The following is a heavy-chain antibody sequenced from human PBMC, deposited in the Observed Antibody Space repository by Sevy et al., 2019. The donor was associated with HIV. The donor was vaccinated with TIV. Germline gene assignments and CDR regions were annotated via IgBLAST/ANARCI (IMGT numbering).Heavy chain of an antibody. CDR2: IKSKIDGETT. CDR3: ATAPGYYDSAPFDY. D-gene: IGHD3-22*01. CDR1: GFAFNNAW. J-gene: IGHJ4*02. Sequence: GGSLRLSCAVSGFAFNNAWMNWVRQAPGTGLQWVGLIKSKIDGETTDYAAPVKGRFTISRDDSKNTLFLQMNSLKIEDTAVYYCATAPGYYDSAPFDYWGPGTLVTVSS. V-gene: IGHV3-15*01.